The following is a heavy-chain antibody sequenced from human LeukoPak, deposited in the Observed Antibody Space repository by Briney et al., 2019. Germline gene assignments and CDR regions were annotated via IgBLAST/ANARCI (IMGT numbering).Heavy chain of an antibody. CDR3: AMVTSRWGFDYFDY. Sequence: SETLSLTCTVSDASVSSYSWSWIRQPAGKGLEWVGRIDTSGSTNYNPSLKSRVTIGMDTSKNQFSLKLRSVTVAGTAVYYCAMVTSRWGFDYFDYWGQGALVAVSS. J-gene: IGHJ4*02. CDR1: DASVSSYS. D-gene: IGHD2-2*01. CDR2: IDTSGST. V-gene: IGHV4-4*07.